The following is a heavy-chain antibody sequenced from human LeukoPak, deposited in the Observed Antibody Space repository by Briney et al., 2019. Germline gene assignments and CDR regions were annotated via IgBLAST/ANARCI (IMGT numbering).Heavy chain of an antibody. CDR3: ARARGSSSGWGHYYYSLDV. CDR1: GFTFSSYE. CDR2: INDRGNV. D-gene: IGHD6-19*01. Sequence: GSLRLSCAASGFTFSSYEMNWVRQPPGKGLECVGEINDRGNVNYNPSLRSRVTMSVDTAKSQFSVKLRSVTAADTSVFYCARARGSSSGWGHYYYSLDVWGQGTTVTVSS. V-gene: IGHV4-34*01. J-gene: IGHJ6*02.